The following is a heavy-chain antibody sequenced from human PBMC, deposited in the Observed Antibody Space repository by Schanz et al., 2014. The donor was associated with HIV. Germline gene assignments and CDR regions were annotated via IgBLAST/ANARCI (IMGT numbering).Heavy chain of an antibody. CDR1: GYTFIDYH. J-gene: IGHJ5*02. D-gene: IGHD1-1*01. CDR2: IIPMFGSA. Sequence: QVQLVQSGAEVKEPGASVKVSCKASGYTFIDYHIHWVRQAPGQGLEWMGGIIPMFGSANYAQKFLGRVTISADESTSTGYMDLSNLRSDDTAVYYCATCLITIGCSSWGQGTLVTVSS. V-gene: IGHV1-69*01. CDR3: ATCLITIGCSS.